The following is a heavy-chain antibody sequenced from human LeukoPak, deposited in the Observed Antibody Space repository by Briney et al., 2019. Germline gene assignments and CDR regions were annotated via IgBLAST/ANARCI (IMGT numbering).Heavy chain of an antibody. CDR3: AKELNDYVWGSYRYSLGYFQH. Sequence: GGSLRLSCAASGFTFSSYGMHWVRQAPGKGLEWVAGISYDGSNKYYADSVKGRFTICRDNSKNTLYLQMNSLRAEDTAVYYCAKELNDYVWGSYRYSLGYFQHWGQGTLVTVSS. CDR1: GFTFSSYG. CDR2: ISYDGSNK. D-gene: IGHD3-16*02. J-gene: IGHJ1*01. V-gene: IGHV3-30*18.